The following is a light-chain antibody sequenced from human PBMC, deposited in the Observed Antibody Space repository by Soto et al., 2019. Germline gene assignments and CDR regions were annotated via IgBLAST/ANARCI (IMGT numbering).Light chain of an antibody. V-gene: IGLV2-14*01. CDR2: EVS. CDR3: SSYISSSTLVV. CDR1: SSDVGGYNY. J-gene: IGLJ2*01. Sequence: QSALTQPASVSGSPVQSITISCTGTSSDVGGYNYVSWYQQHPDKAPKLMIYEVSSRPSGVSNRFSGSKSGNTASLTISGLQAEDEAEYYCSSYISSSTLVVFGGGTKVTVL.